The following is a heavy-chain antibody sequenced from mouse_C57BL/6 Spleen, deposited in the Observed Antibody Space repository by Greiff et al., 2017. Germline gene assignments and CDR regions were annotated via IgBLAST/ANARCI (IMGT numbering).Heavy chain of an antibody. V-gene: IGHV1-50*01. CDR3: ARDYGSRAWFAY. J-gene: IGHJ3*01. D-gene: IGHD1-1*01. Sequence: QVQLQQPGAELVKPGASVKLSCKASGYTFPSYWMQWVKQRPGQGLEWIGEIDPSDSYTNYNQKFKGKATLTVDTSSSTAYMQLSSLTSEDSAVYYCARDYGSRAWFAYWGQGTLVTVSA. CDR2: IDPSDSYT. CDR1: GYTFPSYW.